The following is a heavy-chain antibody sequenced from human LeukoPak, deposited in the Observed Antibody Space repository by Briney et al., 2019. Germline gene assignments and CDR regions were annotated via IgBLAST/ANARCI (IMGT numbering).Heavy chain of an antibody. Sequence: ASVKVSCKASGGTFSSYAISWVRQAPGQGLEWMGRIDPNTGGTIYAQKFQGRVTMTRDTSVNTAYMGLSRLTSDDTAVYYCARDSRVFLDVWGKGTTVTVSS. CDR3: ARDSRVFLDV. V-gene: IGHV1-2*02. D-gene: IGHD2-21*01. CDR1: GGTFSSYA. J-gene: IGHJ6*04. CDR2: IDPNTGGT.